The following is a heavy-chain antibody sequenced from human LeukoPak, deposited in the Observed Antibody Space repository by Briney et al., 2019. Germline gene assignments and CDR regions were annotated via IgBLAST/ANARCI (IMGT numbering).Heavy chain of an antibody. V-gene: IGHV4-34*01. D-gene: IGHD6-13*01. Sequence: SETLSLTCTVSGASISSYYWSWIRQPPGKRLEWIGEINHSGSTNYDPSLKSRVTISVDTSKNQFSLKLSSVTAADTAVYYCARSRTYSSSWYPYYYYYYMDVWGKGTTVTVSS. J-gene: IGHJ6*03. CDR2: INHSGST. CDR1: GASISSYY. CDR3: ARSRTYSSSWYPYYYYYYMDV.